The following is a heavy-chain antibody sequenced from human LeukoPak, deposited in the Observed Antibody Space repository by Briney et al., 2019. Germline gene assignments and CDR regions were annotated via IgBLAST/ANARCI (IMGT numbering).Heavy chain of an antibody. Sequence: GGSLRLSCAASGFTFSSYSMNWVRQAPGKGLEWVSSISSSSSYIYYAGSVKGRFTISRDNAKDSLYLQMNSLRAEDTAVYYYAILAGDYEYYWGQGTLVTVSS. V-gene: IGHV3-21*01. J-gene: IGHJ4*02. D-gene: IGHD4-17*01. CDR2: ISSSSSYI. CDR1: GFTFSSYS. CDR3: AILAGDYEYY.